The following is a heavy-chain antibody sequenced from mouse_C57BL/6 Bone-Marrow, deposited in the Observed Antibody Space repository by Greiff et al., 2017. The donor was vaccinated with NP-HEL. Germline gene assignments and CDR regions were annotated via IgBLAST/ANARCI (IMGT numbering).Heavy chain of an antibody. D-gene: IGHD1-1*01. J-gene: IGHJ1*03. Sequence: QVQLQQSGAELVRPGTSVKVSCKASGYAFTNYLIEWVKQRPGQGLEWIGVINTGSGGTNYNEKFKGKATLTADKSSSTAYMQLSSLTSEDSAVYFCARPDYGSSYWYFDVWGTGTTVTVSS. CDR1: GYAFTNYL. V-gene: IGHV1-54*01. CDR2: INTGSGGT. CDR3: ARPDYGSSYWYFDV.